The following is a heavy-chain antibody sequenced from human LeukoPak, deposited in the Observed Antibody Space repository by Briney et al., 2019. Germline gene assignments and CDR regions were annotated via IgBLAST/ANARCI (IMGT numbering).Heavy chain of an antibody. Sequence: GGSLRLSCAASGFTFSSYWMSWVRQAPGKGLEWVANIKQDGSEKYYVDPVKGRFTISRDNAKNSLYLQMNSLRAEDTAVYYCASGSPGVVTLYYFDYWGQGTLVTVSS. D-gene: IGHD3-3*01. CDR2: IKQDGSEK. CDR1: GFTFSSYW. V-gene: IGHV3-7*03. CDR3: ASGSPGVVTLYYFDY. J-gene: IGHJ4*02.